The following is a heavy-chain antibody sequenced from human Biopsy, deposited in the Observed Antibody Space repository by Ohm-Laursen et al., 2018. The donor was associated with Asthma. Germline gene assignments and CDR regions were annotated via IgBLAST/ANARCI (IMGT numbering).Heavy chain of an antibody. D-gene: IGHD3-10*01. J-gene: IGHJ6*02. CDR1: GYTFNSAG. V-gene: IGHV1-18*01. CDR2: ISVYNGNT. CDR3: ARAVDYSHYYGIDV. Sequence: GASVKASCNTSGYTFNSAGITSVRQAPGQGLEWMGWISVYNGNTKVAQKLQDRVTMITDTSTSTAYMELRSLRSDDTAVYFCARAVDYSHYYGIDVWGQGTTVTVS.